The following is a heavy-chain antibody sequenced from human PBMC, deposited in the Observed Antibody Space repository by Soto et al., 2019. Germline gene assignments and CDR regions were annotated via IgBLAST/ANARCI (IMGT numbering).Heavy chain of an antibody. J-gene: IGHJ4*02. Sequence: QLQLQESGSGLVKPSQTLSLTCAVSGGSISSGGYSWSWIRQPPGKGLEWIGYIYHSGSTYYNPSLKSRVTISLDRSKNQFSLKLSSVTAAATAVYCCARGPDFGGDCYSDSLDSWGQGTLVTVSS. D-gene: IGHD2-21*02. CDR1: GGSISSGGYS. CDR3: ARGPDFGGDCYSDSLDS. V-gene: IGHV4-30-2*01. CDR2: IYHSGST.